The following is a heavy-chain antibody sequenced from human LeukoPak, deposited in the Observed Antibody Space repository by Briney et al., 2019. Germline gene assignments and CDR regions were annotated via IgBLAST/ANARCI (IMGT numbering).Heavy chain of an antibody. Sequence: GGSLRLSCAASGFTFSSYGMHWVRQAPGKGLEWVALIWYDGSNKYYADSVKGRFTISRDNSKNTLYLQMSSLRAEDTAVYYCARDLFDSSSTNWFDPWGQGTLVTVSS. D-gene: IGHD6-13*01. J-gene: IGHJ5*02. CDR3: ARDLFDSSSTNWFDP. CDR2: IWYDGSNK. CDR1: GFTFSSYG. V-gene: IGHV3-33*01.